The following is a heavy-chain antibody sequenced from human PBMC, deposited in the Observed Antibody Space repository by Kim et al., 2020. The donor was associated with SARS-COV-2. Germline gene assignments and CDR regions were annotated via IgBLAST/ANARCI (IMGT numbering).Heavy chain of an antibody. CDR1: GFTFTRVW. Sequence: GGSLRLSCAASGFTFTRVWLSWVRQAPGKGLEWVGRLRSRVDGGTADYAAPVMGRFTISRDDSKDTQYLQMNGLTTEDTAVYYCTTDYERIGGLCDGDICYPASLWGKGTLVTVSS. CDR2: LRSRVDGGTA. CDR3: TTDYERIGGLCDGDICYPASL. J-gene: IGHJ4*02. D-gene: IGHD2-15*01. V-gene: IGHV3-15*01.